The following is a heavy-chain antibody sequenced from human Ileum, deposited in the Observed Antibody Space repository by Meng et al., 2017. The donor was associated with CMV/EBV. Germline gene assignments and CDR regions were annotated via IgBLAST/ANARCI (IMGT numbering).Heavy chain of an antibody. Sequence: GESLKISCAASGFSFRTHGINWFRQAPGTGLEWISYINSNAGTKDYADSVRGRFTISRDNGQNSVYLQMSDLRAADTAVYYCARGYCNPLNCYAGGGYWGQGDRVTVSS. V-gene: IGHV3-48*03. CDR3: ARGYCNPLNCYAGGGY. CDR1: GFSFRTHG. J-gene: IGHJ4*02. CDR2: INSNAGTK. D-gene: IGHD2-2*01.